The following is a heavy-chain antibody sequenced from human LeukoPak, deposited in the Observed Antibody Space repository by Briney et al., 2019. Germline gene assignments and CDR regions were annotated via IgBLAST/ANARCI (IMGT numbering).Heavy chain of an antibody. Sequence: ASVKVSCKASGYTFTDYYMHWVRQAPGQGLEWMGWINPNSGGTNYAQKFQGRVTMTRDTSISTAYMELSRLRSDDPAVYYCARGYYDSSDYEYFQHWGQGTLVTVSS. CDR3: ARGYYDSSDYEYFQH. CDR2: INPNSGGT. J-gene: IGHJ1*01. CDR1: GYTFTDYY. V-gene: IGHV1-2*02. D-gene: IGHD3-22*01.